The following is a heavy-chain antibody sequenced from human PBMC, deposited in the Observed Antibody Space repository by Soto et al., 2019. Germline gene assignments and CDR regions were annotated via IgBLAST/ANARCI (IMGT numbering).Heavy chain of an antibody. D-gene: IGHD3-10*01. V-gene: IGHV3-74*01. CDR1: GFTFDYYW. Sequence: EVQLVESGGGLVQPGESLRLSCAASGFTFDYYWMHWVRQAPGKGLVWVSRVHSDGTTTTYADSVKGRFTISRDNGRNTVFLRMSSLRAEDTAIYYCARGDRGGFDLWGHGTVVTVSS. CDR3: ARGDRGGFDL. CDR2: VHSDGTTT. J-gene: IGHJ3*01.